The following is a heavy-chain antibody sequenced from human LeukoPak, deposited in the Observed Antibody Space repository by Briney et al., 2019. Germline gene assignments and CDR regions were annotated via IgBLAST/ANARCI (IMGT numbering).Heavy chain of an antibody. J-gene: IGHJ4*02. CDR2: IRYDGSNK. D-gene: IGHD3-22*01. V-gene: IGHV3-30*02. CDR3: AKDPYDSSLGDDY. Sequence: QAGGSLRLSCAASGFTFSSYGMHWVRQAPGKGLEWVAFIRYDGSNKYYADSVKGRFTISRDNSENTLYLQMNSLRAEDTAVYYCAKDPYDSSLGDDYWGQGTLVTVSS. CDR1: GFTFSSYG.